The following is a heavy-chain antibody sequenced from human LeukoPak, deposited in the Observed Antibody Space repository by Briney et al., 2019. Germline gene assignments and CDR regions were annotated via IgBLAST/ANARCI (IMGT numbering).Heavy chain of an antibody. D-gene: IGHD3-3*01. CDR2: IYYSGST. V-gene: IGHV4-59*08. CDR3: ARCDFWSKYFDY. J-gene: IGHJ4*02. Sequence: SETLSLTCTVSGGSISSYYWSWIRQPPGKGLEWIGYIYYSGSTNYNPSLKSRVTISVDTSKNQFSLKLSSVTAADTAVYYCARCDFWSKYFDYWGQGTLVTVSS. CDR1: GGSISSYY.